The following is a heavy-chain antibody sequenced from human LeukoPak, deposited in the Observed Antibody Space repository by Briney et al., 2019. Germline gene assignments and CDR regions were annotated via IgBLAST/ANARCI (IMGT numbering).Heavy chain of an antibody. Sequence: SETLSLTCAVYGGSFSGYYWSWIRQPPGKGLEWIGEINHSGSTNYNPSLKSRVTMSVDTSKNQFSLKLSSVTAADTAVYYCARIRTQYDILTGYYVTRLFDYWGQGTLVTVSS. D-gene: IGHD3-9*01. V-gene: IGHV4-34*01. CDR1: GGSFSGYY. CDR3: ARIRTQYDILTGYYVTRLFDY. CDR2: INHSGST. J-gene: IGHJ4*02.